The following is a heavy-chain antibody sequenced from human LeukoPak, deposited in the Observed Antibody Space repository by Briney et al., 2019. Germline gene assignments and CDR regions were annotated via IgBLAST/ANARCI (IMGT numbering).Heavy chain of an antibody. CDR3: ARGRPSSFYYDGRVYYYAN. CDR2: IYYSGST. D-gene: IGHD3-22*01. J-gene: IGHJ4*02. V-gene: IGHV4-39*07. Sequence: SETLSLTCTVSGGSISSNSYYWGWIRQPPGKRLEWIGSIYYSGSTYYNPSLKSRVTISVDTSKNQFSLKLSSVTAADTAVYYCARGRPSSFYYDGRVYYYANGGRETLVTVSS. CDR1: GGSISSNSYY.